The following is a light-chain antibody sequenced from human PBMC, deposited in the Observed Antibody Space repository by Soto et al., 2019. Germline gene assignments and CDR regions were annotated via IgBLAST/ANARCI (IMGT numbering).Light chain of an antibody. Sequence: QSVLTQPASVSGSPGQSITISCTGTSSDVGGHNYVSWCQQHPGKAPKLMIYEVSNRPSGVSNRFSGSKSGNTASLTIPGLQAEDEADYYCSSYTSSSSYVFGTGTKVTVL. CDR3: SSYTSSSSYV. J-gene: IGLJ1*01. CDR2: EVS. V-gene: IGLV2-14*01. CDR1: SSDVGGHNY.